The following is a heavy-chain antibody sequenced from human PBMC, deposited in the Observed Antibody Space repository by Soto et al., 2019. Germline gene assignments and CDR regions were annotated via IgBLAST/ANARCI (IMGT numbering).Heavy chain of an antibody. CDR2: ISGSGGST. CDR3: ARMGIERRYFDL. J-gene: IGHJ2*01. Sequence: EVQLLESGGGLVQPGGSLRLSCAASGFTFSSYAMSWVRQAPGKGLEWVSAISGSGGSTYYADSVKGRFTISRDNSKNRLYLQMNRLRAEDTAVYYCARMGIERRYFDLWGRGTLVTVSS. V-gene: IGHV3-23*01. D-gene: IGHD6-25*01. CDR1: GFTFSSYA.